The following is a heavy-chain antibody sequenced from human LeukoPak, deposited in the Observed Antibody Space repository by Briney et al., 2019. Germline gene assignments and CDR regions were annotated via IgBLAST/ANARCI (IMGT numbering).Heavy chain of an antibody. CDR2: INHSGST. D-gene: IGHD2-2*01. J-gene: IGHJ3*02. CDR3: ARGDYALDAFDI. CDR1: GGSFSGYY. Sequence: SETLSLTCAVYGGSFSGYYWSWIRQPPGKGLEWIGEINHSGSTNYNPSLKSRVTISVDTSKNQFSLKLSSVTAADTAVYYCARGDYALDAFDIWGQGTMVTVSS. V-gene: IGHV4-34*01.